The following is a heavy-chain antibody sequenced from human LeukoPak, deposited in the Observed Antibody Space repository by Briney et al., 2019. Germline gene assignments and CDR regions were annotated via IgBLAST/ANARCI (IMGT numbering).Heavy chain of an antibody. J-gene: IGHJ3*02. CDR1: GYTFTSYY. D-gene: IGHD3-9*01. V-gene: IGHV1-46*01. CDR2: INPSGGST. CDR3: ARKYYDILTGYLGDAFDI. Sequence: ASVKVSCKASGYTFTSYYMHWVRQAPGQGLEWMGIINPSGGSTSYAQKFQGRVTMTRDTSTGTVYMELSSLRSEDTAVYYCARKYYDILTGYLGDAFDIWGQGTMVTVSS.